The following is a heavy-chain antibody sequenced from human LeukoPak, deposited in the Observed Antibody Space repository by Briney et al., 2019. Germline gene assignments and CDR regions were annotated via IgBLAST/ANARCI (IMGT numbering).Heavy chain of an antibody. D-gene: IGHD2-2*01. CDR3: ARDCSSTSCYGGGIDY. J-gene: IGHJ4*02. CDR1: GYTFTSYG. CDR2: ISAYNGNT. V-gene: IGHV1-18*01. Sequence: GASVKVSCKASGYTFTSYGISWVRQAPGQGLEWMGWISAYNGNTNYAQKLQGRVTMTTDTSTSTAYMELRSLRSDDTAVYYCARDCSSTSCYGGGIDYWGQGTLGTVSS.